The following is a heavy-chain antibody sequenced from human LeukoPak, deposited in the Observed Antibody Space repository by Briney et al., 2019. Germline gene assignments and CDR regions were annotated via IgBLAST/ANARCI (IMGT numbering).Heavy chain of an antibody. CDR1: GFTFSNYW. CDR2: ISGSGGST. J-gene: IGHJ4*02. Sequence: PGGSLRLSCAASGFTFSNYWMDWVRQAPGKGLEWVSAISGSGGSTYYADSVKGRFTISRDNSKNTLYLQMNSLRAEDTAVYYCAKVMLKSVVVPAATFLYYFDYWGQGTLVTVSS. CDR3: AKVMLKSVVVPAATFLYYFDY. V-gene: IGHV3-23*01. D-gene: IGHD2-2*01.